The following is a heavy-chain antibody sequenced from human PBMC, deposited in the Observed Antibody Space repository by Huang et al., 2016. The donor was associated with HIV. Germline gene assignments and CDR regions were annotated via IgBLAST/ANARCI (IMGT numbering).Heavy chain of an antibody. J-gene: IGHJ3*01. Sequence: EVQLVESGGGLVQPGGSLRLSCVASDFSFSTYWMMWLRQGPGKGLEWVASIREDSGQKEYLDAGQGRFIISRDNPKNSLYLQMNNVRAEDAGVYYCACDPFIKAFDLWGQGTLVTVSS. CDR2: IREDSGQK. CDR3: ACDPFIKAFDL. V-gene: IGHV3-7*01. CDR1: DFSFSTYW.